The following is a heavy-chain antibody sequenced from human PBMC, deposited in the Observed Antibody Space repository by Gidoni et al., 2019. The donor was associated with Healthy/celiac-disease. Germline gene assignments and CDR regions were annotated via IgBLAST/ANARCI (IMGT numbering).Heavy chain of an antibody. D-gene: IGHD4-17*01. V-gene: IGHV3-30-3*01. CDR1: GFTFSSYA. CDR3: ARGHYGDYGADY. CDR2: IAYDGSNK. Sequence: QVQLVESGGGVVQPGRSLSLSCAASGFTFSSYAMHWVRQAPGQGLGWVAVIAYDGSNKYYADSVKGRFTISRDNSKNTLYLQMNSLRAEDTAVYYCARGHYGDYGADYWGQGTLVTVSS. J-gene: IGHJ4*02.